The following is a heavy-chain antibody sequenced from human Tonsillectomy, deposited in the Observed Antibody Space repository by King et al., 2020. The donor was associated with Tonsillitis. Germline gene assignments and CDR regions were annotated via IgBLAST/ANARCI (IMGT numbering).Heavy chain of an antibody. CDR2: ISWNSGRI. V-gene: IGHV3-9*01. J-gene: IGHJ6*02. Sequence: VQLVESGGGLVQPGRSLRLSCAASGFTFDDYAMHWVRQAPGKGLEWVSGISWNSGRIGYADSVKGRFTISRDNAKNSLHLQMNSLRAEDTALYYCVKDNSVNIVGTYLLGSPGMGVWGQGTMLTVSS. D-gene: IGHD5-12*01. CDR1: GFTFDDYA. CDR3: VKDNSVNIVGTYLLGSPGMGV.